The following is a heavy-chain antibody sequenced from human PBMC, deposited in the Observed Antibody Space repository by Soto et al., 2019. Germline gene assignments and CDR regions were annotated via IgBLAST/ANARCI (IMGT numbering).Heavy chain of an antibody. D-gene: IGHD2-2*01. Sequence: QVQLVQSGAEVKKPGSSVMVSCKASGGTSSSYTIDWVRQAPGQGPEWMGRIIPMLGITNYAQSFQSRVTIIADKSTSTAYMELSSLTSEDTAVYYCARGPHCTSSTCYQYFDLWGHGTLVTVSS. J-gene: IGHJ2*01. CDR2: IIPMLGIT. CDR3: ARGPHCTSSTCYQYFDL. V-gene: IGHV1-69*02. CDR1: GGTSSSYT.